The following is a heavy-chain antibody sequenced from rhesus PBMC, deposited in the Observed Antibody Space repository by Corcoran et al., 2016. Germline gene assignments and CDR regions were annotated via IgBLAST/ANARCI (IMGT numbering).Heavy chain of an antibody. J-gene: IGHJ4*01. Sequence: QVQPQESGPGLVKPSETLSLTCAVSGGSISSNYWSWIRQPPGKGLEWSGRIYGSGGSPDTHPSLKSRVTISTDTSKNQFSLKLSSVTAADTAVYYCARSAIYSGSYYYAGYFDYWGQGVLVTVSS. D-gene: IGHD3-16*01. CDR2: IYGSGGSP. CDR3: ARSAIYSGSYYYAGYFDY. V-gene: IGHV4-160*01. CDR1: GGSISSNY.